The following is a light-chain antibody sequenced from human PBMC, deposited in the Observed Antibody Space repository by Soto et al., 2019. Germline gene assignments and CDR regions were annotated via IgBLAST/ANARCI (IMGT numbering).Light chain of an antibody. CDR2: AAS. CDR3: LQDYNFPYT. V-gene: IGKV1-6*01. CDR1: QGIKND. Sequence: AIQMTQSPSSLSASVGDRVTITCRASQGIKNDVAWYQQKPGKAPKLLIFAASTLQSGVPPRFSGSGSGTDFTLTISSLQPEDFAVYYCLQDYNFPYTVGQGTKVDSK. J-gene: IGKJ2*01.